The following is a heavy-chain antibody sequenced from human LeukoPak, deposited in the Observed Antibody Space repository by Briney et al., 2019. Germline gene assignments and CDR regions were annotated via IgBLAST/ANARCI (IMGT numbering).Heavy chain of an antibody. J-gene: IGHJ6*02. CDR1: GGSISSYY. CDR2: IYYSGST. Sequence: SETLSLTCTVSGGSISSYYWSWIRQPPGKGLEWIGYIYYSGSTNYNPSLKSRVTISVDTSKNQFSLKLSSVTAADTVVYYCARDRGIAARPGYYAMDVWGQGTTVTVSS. CDR3: ARDRGIAARPGYYAMDV. V-gene: IGHV4-59*01. D-gene: IGHD6-6*01.